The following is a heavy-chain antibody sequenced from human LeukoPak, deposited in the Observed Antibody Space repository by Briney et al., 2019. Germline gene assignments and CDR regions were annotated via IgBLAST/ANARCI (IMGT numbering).Heavy chain of an antibody. V-gene: IGHV3-48*01. D-gene: IGHD3-10*01. Sequence: GGSLRLSCAASGFNLYSYRMNWVRQAPGRGVEGVSFISNGGSTMFYVDSVNGRFTISRDRAKRSLYLQMNSLRAEDTAVYYCAREGPGSSHLFCYWGQGTLVTVSS. CDR1: GFNLYSYR. CDR2: ISNGGSTM. CDR3: AREGPGSSHLFCY. J-gene: IGHJ4*02.